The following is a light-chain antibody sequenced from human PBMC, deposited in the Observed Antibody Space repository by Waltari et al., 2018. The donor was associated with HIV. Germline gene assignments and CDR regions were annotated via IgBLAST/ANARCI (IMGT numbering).Light chain of an antibody. CDR3: LLSYGSVRL. J-gene: IGLJ2*01. CDR1: TGTVTSDHH. Sequence: VVTQEPSLTVSPGGPVTLTCGSTTGTVTSDHHPYWFQQKPGQAPRTLVYDATDKHSWTPARFSPSFLGGKAALTLTAAQPEDEADYYCLLSYGSVRLFGGGTRLTV. CDR2: DAT. V-gene: IGLV7-46*01.